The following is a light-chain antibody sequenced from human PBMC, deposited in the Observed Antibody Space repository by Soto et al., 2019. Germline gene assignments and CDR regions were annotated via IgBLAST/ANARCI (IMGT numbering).Light chain of an antibody. J-gene: IGKJ1*01. CDR3: QQYGSSSWT. CDR2: GAS. Sequence: EIMLTQSPGTLSLSPGERATLSCRASQSVSSIYLAWYQHKPGQAPRLLIYGASSRATGIPDRFSGSGSGTDFTLTISRLEPEDFAVYYCQQYGSSSWTFGRGTTVEIK. V-gene: IGKV3-20*01. CDR1: QSVSSIY.